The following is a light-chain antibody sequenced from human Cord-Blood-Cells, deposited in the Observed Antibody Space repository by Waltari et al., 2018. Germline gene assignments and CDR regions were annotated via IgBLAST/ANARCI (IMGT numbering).Light chain of an antibody. Sequence: QLVLTQSPSASASLGASVKLTCTLSSGHSSYAIAWHQQQPEKGPRYLMTLNSDGSHSKGDGIPDRFSGSGSGAERYLTISSLQSEDEADYYCQTWGTGIRGVFGGGTKLTVL. CDR2: LNSDGSH. CDR1: SGHSSYA. J-gene: IGLJ3*02. CDR3: QTWGTGIRGV. V-gene: IGLV4-69*01.